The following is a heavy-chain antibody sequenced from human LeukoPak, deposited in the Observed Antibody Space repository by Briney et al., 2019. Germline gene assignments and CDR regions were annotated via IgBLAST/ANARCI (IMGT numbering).Heavy chain of an antibody. CDR3: ARVGAVAGFRNNWFDP. J-gene: IGHJ5*02. V-gene: IGHV4-34*01. D-gene: IGHD6-19*01. CDR1: GGSMSGYY. CDR2: INHSGST. Sequence: SETLSLTCTVSGGSMSGYYWSWIRQPPGKGLEWIGEINHSGSTNYNPSLKSRVTISVDTSKNQFSLKLSSVTAADTAVYYCARVGAVAGFRNNWFDPWGQGTLVTVSS.